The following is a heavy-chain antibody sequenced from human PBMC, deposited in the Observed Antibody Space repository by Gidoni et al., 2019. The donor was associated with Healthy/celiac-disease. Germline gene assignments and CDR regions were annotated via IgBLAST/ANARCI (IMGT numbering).Heavy chain of an antibody. CDR1: GFNFGSYA. CDR2: ISYDGSNK. D-gene: IGHD3-10*01. CDR3: ARDLGGTGRYYFDY. Sequence: QGQPVESGGCVVQPGRSLRLACAASGFNFGSYAMHGVRQAPGQGLEWVAVISYDGSNKYSADSVKGRFTISRDNSKNTLYLQMNSLRAEDTAVYYCARDLGGTGRYYFDYWGQGTLVTVSS. J-gene: IGHJ4*02. V-gene: IGHV3-30-3*01.